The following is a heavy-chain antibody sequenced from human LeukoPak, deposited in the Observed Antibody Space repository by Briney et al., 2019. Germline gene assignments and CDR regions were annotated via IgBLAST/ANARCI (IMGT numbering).Heavy chain of an antibody. D-gene: IGHD5-24*01. CDR3: ARDPMGDGYNYFDY. V-gene: IGHV3-30-3*01. Sequence: GGSLRLSCAASGFTFSSYAMHWVRQAPGKGLEWVAVISYDGSNKYYADSVKGRFTISRDNSKNTLYPQMNSLRAEDTAVYYCARDPMGDGYNYFDYWGQGTLVTVSS. J-gene: IGHJ4*02. CDR2: ISYDGSNK. CDR1: GFTFSSYA.